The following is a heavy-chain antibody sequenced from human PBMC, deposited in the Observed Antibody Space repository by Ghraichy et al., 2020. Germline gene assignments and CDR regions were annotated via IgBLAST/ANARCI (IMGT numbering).Heavy chain of an antibody. D-gene: IGHD6-13*01. Sequence: GGSLRLSCAGSGFIFSSYAMGWVRQAPGKGLEWVSSISVSGASTSYSDSVKGRFTISRDNSKNMLYLQMNSLRAEDTAVYFCTKSIGPAGTRGGMDVWGHGPTVTVS. CDR1: GFIFSSYA. J-gene: IGHJ6*02. V-gene: IGHV3-23*01. CDR3: TKSIGPAGTRGGMDV. CDR2: ISVSGAST.